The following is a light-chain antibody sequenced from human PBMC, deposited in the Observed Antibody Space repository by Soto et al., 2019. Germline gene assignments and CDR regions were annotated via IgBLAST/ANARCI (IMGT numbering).Light chain of an antibody. J-gene: IGLJ3*02. CDR3: QSYDSSLSGSV. CDR1: SSNIGATYH. V-gene: IGLV1-40*01. Sequence: QSVLTQPPSVSGAPGQRVTISCTGSSSNIGATYHVHWYQQLPGTAPKLLIYGNSNRPSGVPDRFSGSKSGTSASLAITGLQAEDEAHYYCQSYDSSLSGSVFGGGTQLTVL. CDR2: GNS.